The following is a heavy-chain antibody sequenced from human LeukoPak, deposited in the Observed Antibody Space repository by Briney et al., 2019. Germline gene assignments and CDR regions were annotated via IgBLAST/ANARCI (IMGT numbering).Heavy chain of an antibody. CDR2: ISSSSSTI. Sequence: GGSLRLSCAASGFTFSSYSMLWVRQAPGKGLEGVSYISSSSSTIYYADSVEGRFTISRDNANNSLYLQMNTLRAEDTAVYYCARDRHKYNYDSGGYPPYWGQGTLVTVSS. CDR1: GFTFSSYS. CDR3: ARDRHKYNYDSGGYPPY. V-gene: IGHV3-48*01. D-gene: IGHD3-22*01. J-gene: IGHJ4*02.